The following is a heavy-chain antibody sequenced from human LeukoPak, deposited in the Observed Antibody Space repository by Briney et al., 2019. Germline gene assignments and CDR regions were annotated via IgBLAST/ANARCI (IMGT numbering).Heavy chain of an antibody. D-gene: IGHD2/OR15-2a*01. CDR2: IGSGGDT. Sequence: GGSLRLSCAASGFTISSYDMHWVRQDTGKGLEWVSGIGSGGDTHYPDSVKGRFTISRENAKNSLYLQMNSLRAGDTAVYYCARGGAYFMDVWGQGTTVTVSS. V-gene: IGHV3-13*04. CDR1: GFTISSYD. CDR3: ARGGAYFMDV. J-gene: IGHJ6*02.